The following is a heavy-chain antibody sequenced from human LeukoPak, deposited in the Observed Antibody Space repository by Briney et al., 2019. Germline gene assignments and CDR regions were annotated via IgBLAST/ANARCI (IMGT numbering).Heavy chain of an antibody. V-gene: IGHV4-4*07. CDR1: GYSISSGYY. CDR3: ARRPRKRAGNLYYFDY. Sequence: SETLSLTCTVSGYSISSGYYWGWIRQPAGKGLEWIGRIYTSGSTNYNPSLKSRVTMSVDTSKNQFSLKLSSVTAADTAVYYCARRPRKRAGNLYYFDYWGQGTLVTVSS. J-gene: IGHJ4*02. CDR2: IYTSGST. D-gene: IGHD6-13*01.